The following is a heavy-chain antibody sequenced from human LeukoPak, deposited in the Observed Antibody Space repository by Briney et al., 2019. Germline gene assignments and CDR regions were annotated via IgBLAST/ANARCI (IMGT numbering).Heavy chain of an antibody. J-gene: IGHJ4*02. Sequence: GGSLRLSCAASGFTLDDYGMSWVRHAPGKGLEWVSSIDGNGGRTCYADSVKRRFTISRDNAKNSLYLQMNSLRAEDTALYYCARTGYDFWSGRDYWGQGTLVTVSS. CDR1: GFTLDDYG. V-gene: IGHV3-20*04. D-gene: IGHD3-3*01. CDR3: ARTGYDFWSGRDY. CDR2: IDGNGGRT.